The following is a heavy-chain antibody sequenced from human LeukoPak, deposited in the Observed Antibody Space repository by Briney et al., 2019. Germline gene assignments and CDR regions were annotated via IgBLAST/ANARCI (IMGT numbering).Heavy chain of an antibody. J-gene: IGHJ4*02. CDR3: AKSSGGYSSSWYLDY. V-gene: IGHV3-9*03. CDR1: GFTFDDYA. CDR2: ISWNSGSI. D-gene: IGHD6-13*01. Sequence: PGGSLRLSCAASGFTFDDYAMHWVRQAPGKGLEWVSGISWNSGSIGYADSVKGRFTISRDNAKNSLYLQMNSLRAEDMALYYCAKSSGGYSSSWYLDYWGQGTLVTVSS.